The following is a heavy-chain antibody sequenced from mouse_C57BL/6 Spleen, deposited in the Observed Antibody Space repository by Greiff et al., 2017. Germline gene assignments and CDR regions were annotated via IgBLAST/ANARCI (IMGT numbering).Heavy chain of an antibody. D-gene: IGHD1-2*01. CDR2: ISNGGGST. CDR1: GFTFSDYY. CDR3: ARQDGRYLDY. V-gene: IGHV5-12*01. Sequence: EVKLVESGGGLVQPGGSLKLSCAASGFTFSDYYMYWVRQTPEKRLEWVAYISNGGGSTYYPDTVKGRFTISRDNAKNTLYLQMSRLKSEDTAMYYCARQDGRYLDYWGQGTTLTVSS. J-gene: IGHJ2*01.